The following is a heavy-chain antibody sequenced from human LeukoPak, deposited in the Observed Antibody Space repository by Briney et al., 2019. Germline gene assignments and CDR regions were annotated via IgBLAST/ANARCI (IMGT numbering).Heavy chain of an antibody. V-gene: IGHV1-2*02. CDR2: INPNSAAT. D-gene: IGHD2/OR15-2a*01. CDR1: GGTFSSYA. J-gene: IGHJ5*02. Sequence: GASVKVSCKASGGTFSSYAISWLRQAPGQGLEWMGWINPNSAATNYVQYFEGRVTMTRDTSSSTVYMELSRLRSDDTAVYYCARSLGSLTEYWWFDPWGQGTLVTVSS. CDR3: ARSLGSLTEYWWFDP.